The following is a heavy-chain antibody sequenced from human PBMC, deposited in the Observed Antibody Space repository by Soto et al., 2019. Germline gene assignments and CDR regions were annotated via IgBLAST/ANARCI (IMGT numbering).Heavy chain of an antibody. CDR1: GFIFSRFA. J-gene: IGHJ4*02. CDR2: VSGGGGGT. Sequence: EVQLLESGGGLVQPGGSLRLSCAASGFIFSRFAMSWVRQAPGKGLEWVSLVSGGGGGTDYADSVEGRFTISRDNSRSTLYLQMNSLRAEDTAVYFCTTGDGYNSARRSGFWGPGTLVTVSS. D-gene: IGHD1-1*01. V-gene: IGHV3-23*01. CDR3: TTGDGYNSARRSGF.